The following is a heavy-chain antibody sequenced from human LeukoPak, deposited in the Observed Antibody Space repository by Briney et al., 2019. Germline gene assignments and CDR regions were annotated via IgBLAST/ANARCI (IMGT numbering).Heavy chain of an antibody. CDR2: IQDDGATT. J-gene: IGHJ4*02. Sequence: GGSLRLSCAASGLTFSNFPMHWVRQAPGKGLEWVALIQDDGATTNYVDSVRGRFNISRDNSKSTVYLQMNSLKPDDTAVDYCATQSITLVVVISPFDYWGQGTLVSASP. CDR3: ATQSITLVVVISPFDY. V-gene: IGHV3-30*02. CDR1: GLTFSNFP. D-gene: IGHD3-22*01.